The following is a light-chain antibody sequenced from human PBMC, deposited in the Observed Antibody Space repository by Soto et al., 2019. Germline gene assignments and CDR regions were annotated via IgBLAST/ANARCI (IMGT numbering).Light chain of an antibody. V-gene: IGLV1-47*01. J-gene: IGLJ1*01. CDR3: CSFAGSYSYV. CDR2: RNN. Sequence: QSVLTQPPSASGTPGQRITISCSGSSSNIGNNYGYWYQQLPGTAPKLLIYRNNQRPSGVPDRFSGSKSGTSASLAISGLRSEDEADYSCCSFAGSYSYVFGTGTKVTVL. CDR1: SSNIGNNY.